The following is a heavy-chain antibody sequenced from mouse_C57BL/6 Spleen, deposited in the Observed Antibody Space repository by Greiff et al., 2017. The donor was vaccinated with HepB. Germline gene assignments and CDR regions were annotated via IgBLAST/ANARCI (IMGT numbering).Heavy chain of an antibody. CDR2: ILPGSGST. CDR3: ARGDCDAGGFDY. Sequence: VQLQQSGAELMKPGASVKLSCKASGYTFTGYWIEWVKQRPGHGLEWIGEILPGSGSTYYNEKFKGKATFTADTSSNTAYMQLSSLTTEDSAIYYCARGDCDAGGFDYWGQGTTLTVAS. CDR1: GYTFTGYW. D-gene: IGHD3-3*01. J-gene: IGHJ2*01. V-gene: IGHV1-9*01.